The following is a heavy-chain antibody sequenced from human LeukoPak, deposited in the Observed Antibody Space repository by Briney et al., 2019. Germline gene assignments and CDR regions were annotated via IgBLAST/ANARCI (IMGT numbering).Heavy chain of an antibody. V-gene: IGHV4-30-2*01. CDR2: IYHSGST. J-gene: IGHJ4*02. CDR1: GGSISSGGYS. D-gene: IGHD6-19*01. Sequence: SETLSLTCAVSGGSISSGGYSWSWIRQPPGKGLEWIGEIYHSGSTNYNPSLKSRVTISVDKSKNQFSLKLSSVTAADTAVHYCARRRLVTGLFDYWGQGTLVTVSS. CDR3: ARRRLVTGLFDY.